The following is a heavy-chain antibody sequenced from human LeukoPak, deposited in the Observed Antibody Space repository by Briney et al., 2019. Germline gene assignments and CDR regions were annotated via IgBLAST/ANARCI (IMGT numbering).Heavy chain of an antibody. CDR1: GGSISSSNYY. D-gene: IGHD6-19*01. CDR3: ARVRAVAGTPPDY. V-gene: IGHV4-39*07. CDR2: IYYSGSTS. J-gene: IGHJ4*02. Sequence: PSETLSLTCTVSGGSISSSNYYWGWIRQSPGKGLEWIGSIYYSGSTSYYNPSLKSRVTISVDTSKNQFSLKMRSVTAADTAVYYCARVRAVAGTPPDYWGQGTLVTVSS.